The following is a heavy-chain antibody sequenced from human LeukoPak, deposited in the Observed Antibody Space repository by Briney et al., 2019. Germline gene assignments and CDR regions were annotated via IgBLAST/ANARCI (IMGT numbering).Heavy chain of an antibody. D-gene: IGHD6-6*01. CDR1: GGSISSSSYY. Sequence: KTSETLSLTCTVSGGSISSSSYYWGWIRQPPGKGLEWIGSIYYSGSTYYNPSLKSRVTISVDTSKNQFSLKLSSVTAADTAVYYCARQPRYSSSSPHDYWGQGTLVTVSS. J-gene: IGHJ4*02. CDR3: ARQPRYSSSSPHDY. CDR2: IYYSGST. V-gene: IGHV4-39*01.